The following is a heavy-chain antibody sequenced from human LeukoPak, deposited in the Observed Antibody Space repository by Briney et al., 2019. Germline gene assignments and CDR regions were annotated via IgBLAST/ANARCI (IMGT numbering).Heavy chain of an antibody. CDR1: GFTFSSYS. D-gene: IGHD6-19*01. CDR3: ARVVAVAGRAFDI. Sequence: PGGSLRLSCAASGFTFSSYSMNWVRQAPGKGLEWVSSISSRSSYKYYADSVKGRFTISRDNAKNSLYLQMNSLRAEDTAVYYCARVVAVAGRAFDIWGQGTMVTVSS. J-gene: IGHJ3*02. V-gene: IGHV3-21*01. CDR2: ISSRSSYK.